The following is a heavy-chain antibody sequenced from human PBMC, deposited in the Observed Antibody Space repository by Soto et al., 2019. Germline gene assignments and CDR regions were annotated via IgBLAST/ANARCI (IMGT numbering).Heavy chain of an antibody. CDR3: ARGDYGQYDAYNWFDP. D-gene: IGHD3-10*01. CDR1: CGSFNNYC. V-gene: IGHV4-34*02. J-gene: IGHJ5*02. Sequence: QVRLQQWGAGLVRPSENLSLTCAVYCGSFNNYCWSWIRQPPVKGLEWIGEVCPGGSTNYSPTLKREVRIAVEGSKNQFSLSLTSVTVADTAVYSCARGDYGQYDAYNWFDPWGQGHLVIVAS. CDR2: VCPGGST.